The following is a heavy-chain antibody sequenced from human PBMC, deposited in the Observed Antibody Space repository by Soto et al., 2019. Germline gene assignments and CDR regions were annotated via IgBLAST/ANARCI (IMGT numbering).Heavy chain of an antibody. Sequence: ASVKVSCKASGYTFTGYYVHWVREAPGQGLEWMGWINPETGGTSYAQKFQGRVTLSRDTSKNQVVLTMTNMDPVDTATYYCAHRLPGPSGYDVWGQGTTVTVSS. V-gene: IGHV1-2*02. CDR1: GYTFTGYY. J-gene: IGHJ6*02. CDR2: INPETGGT. CDR3: AHRLPGPSGYDV. D-gene: IGHD6-13*01.